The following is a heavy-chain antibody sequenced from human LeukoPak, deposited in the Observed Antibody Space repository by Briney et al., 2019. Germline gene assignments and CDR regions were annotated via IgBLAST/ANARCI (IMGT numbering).Heavy chain of an antibody. CDR1: GGSINSGNYY. Sequence: SETLSLTCTVSGGSINSGNYYWNWIRQPAGKGLEWIGRIYTNGGIMYNPSLKRRVAISMDTSKNQFSLDLNSVTAADTAMYYCAREGAGYYWGQGTLVTVSS. CDR2: IYTNGGI. D-gene: IGHD1-26*01. CDR3: AREGAGYY. J-gene: IGHJ4*02. V-gene: IGHV4-61*02.